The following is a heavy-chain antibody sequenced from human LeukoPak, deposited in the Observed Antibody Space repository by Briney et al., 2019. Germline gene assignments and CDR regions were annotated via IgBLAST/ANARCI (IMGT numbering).Heavy chain of an antibody. CDR3: ARELAAMVHFDY. J-gene: IGHJ4*02. CDR1: GYSISSGYY. Sequence: PSETLSLTCTISGYSISSGYYWGWIRQPPGKGLEWIGSIYHSGSTYYNPSLKSRVTISVDTSKNQFSLKLSSVTAADTAVYYCARELAAMVHFDYWGQGTLVTVSS. V-gene: IGHV4-38-2*02. D-gene: IGHD5-18*01. CDR2: IYHSGST.